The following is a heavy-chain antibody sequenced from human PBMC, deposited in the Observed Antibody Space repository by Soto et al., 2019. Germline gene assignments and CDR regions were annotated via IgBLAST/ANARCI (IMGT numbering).Heavy chain of an antibody. CDR3: ATKDTSGYSYGSPFDY. Sequence: SVKVSCKASGGTFSSYAISWVRQAPGQGLEWMGGIIPIFGTANYAQKFQGRVTITADESTSTAYMELSSLRPEDTAVYYCATKDTSGYSYGSPFDYWGQGTLVTVSS. D-gene: IGHD5-18*01. J-gene: IGHJ4*02. V-gene: IGHV1-69*13. CDR1: GGTFSSYA. CDR2: IIPIFGTA.